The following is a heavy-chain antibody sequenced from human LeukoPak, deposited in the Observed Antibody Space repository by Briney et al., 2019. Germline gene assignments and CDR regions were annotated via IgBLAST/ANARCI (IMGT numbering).Heavy chain of an antibody. CDR1: GFTFSTYT. Sequence: GGSLRLSCAASGFTFSTYTMNWGREVPGKGLEWVSAMTGGRGTTLYTDSVKGPFTISTDNSKNTLYLQMNSLRVEDTAVYYCAKDRVPDGVWEIDYWGQGTLVIVSS. CDR3: AKDRVPDGVWEIDY. D-gene: IGHD1-14*01. V-gene: IGHV3-23*01. CDR2: MTGGRGTT. J-gene: IGHJ4*02.